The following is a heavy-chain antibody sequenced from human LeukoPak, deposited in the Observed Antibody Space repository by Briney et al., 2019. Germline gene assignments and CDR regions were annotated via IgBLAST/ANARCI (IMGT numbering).Heavy chain of an antibody. D-gene: IGHD3-10*01. J-gene: IGHJ4*02. CDR1: GFTVSSNY. CDR3: ARDQSQIGELSSPFDY. V-gene: IGHV3-7*01. CDR2: IKQDGSEK. Sequence: GGSLRLSCAASGFTVSSNYMSWVRQAPGKGLEWVANIKQDGSEKYYVDSVKGRFTISRDNAKNSLYLQMNSLRAEDTAVYYCARDQSQIGELSSPFDYWGQGTLVTVSS.